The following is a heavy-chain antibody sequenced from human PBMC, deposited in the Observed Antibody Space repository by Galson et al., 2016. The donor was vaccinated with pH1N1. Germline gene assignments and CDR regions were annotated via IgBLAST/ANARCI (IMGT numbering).Heavy chain of an antibody. CDR1: GASVSDATYY. J-gene: IGHJ3*02. CDR2: VHSSGST. V-gene: IGHV4-61*01. Sequence: TLSLTCADSGASVSDATYYWSWIRQHPGKGLEWLGYVHSSGSTNYNPSLKSRVTISVDTSKNQFSLKLSSVTAADTAVYYCARDRRVREWGADTFDIWGQGTMVTVSS. D-gene: IGHD3-10*01. CDR3: ARDRRVREWGADTFDI.